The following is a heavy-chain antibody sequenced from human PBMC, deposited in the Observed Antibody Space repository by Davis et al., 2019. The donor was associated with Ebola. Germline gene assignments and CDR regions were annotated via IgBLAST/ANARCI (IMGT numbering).Heavy chain of an antibody. CDR3: ARHWYSSSWYVSYWFDP. D-gene: IGHD6-13*01. Sequence: MPGGSLRLSCAVYGGSFSGYYWSWIRQPPGKALEWIGEINHSGSTNYNPSLKSRVTISVDTSKNQFSLKLSSVTAADTAAYYCARHWYSSSWYVSYWFDPWDQGTLVTVSS. V-gene: IGHV4-34*01. J-gene: IGHJ5*02. CDR2: INHSGST. CDR1: GGSFSGYY.